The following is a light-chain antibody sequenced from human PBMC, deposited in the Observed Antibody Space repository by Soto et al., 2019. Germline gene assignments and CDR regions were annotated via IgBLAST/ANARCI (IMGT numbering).Light chain of an antibody. CDR3: QQYGSAPWT. CDR1: QSVGSSH. V-gene: IGKV3-20*01. CDR2: GAS. Sequence: EMVLTQSPGTLSLSPGERATLSCRASQSVGSSHLAWYQQKPGQAPSLLMYGASSRATGIPDRFSGSGSGTDFTLTISRLEPEDFAVYYCQQYGSAPWTFGQGTKVEIK. J-gene: IGKJ1*01.